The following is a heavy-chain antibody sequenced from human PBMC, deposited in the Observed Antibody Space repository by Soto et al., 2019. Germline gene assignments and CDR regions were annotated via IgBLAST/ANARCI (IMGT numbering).Heavy chain of an antibody. CDR1: GGSISSYY. CDR3: ARDRENFGVVTDYYYGMDV. CDR2: IYYSGST. V-gene: IGHV4-59*01. D-gene: IGHD3-3*01. Sequence: SETVSLTCTVSGGSISSYYWSWIRRPPGKGLEWIGYIYYSGSTIYNPSLKSRVTISVDTSNNQFSLKLRSVTAADTAVYYCARDRENFGVVTDYYYGMDVWGQGTTVTVSS. J-gene: IGHJ6*02.